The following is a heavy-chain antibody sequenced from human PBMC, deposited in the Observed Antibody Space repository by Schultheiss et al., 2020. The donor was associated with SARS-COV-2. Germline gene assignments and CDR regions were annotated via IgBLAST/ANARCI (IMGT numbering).Heavy chain of an antibody. Sequence: GGSLRLSCAASGFTFSSYAMSWVRQAPGKGLEWVANIKQDGSEKYYADSVKGRLTISRDNSKNTLYLQMNSLRAEDTAVYYCARAGYSYGVDVDPWGQGTLVTVSS. CDR3: ARAGYSYGVDVDP. D-gene: IGHD5-18*01. CDR2: IKQDGSEK. CDR1: GFTFSSYA. J-gene: IGHJ5*02. V-gene: IGHV3-7*01.